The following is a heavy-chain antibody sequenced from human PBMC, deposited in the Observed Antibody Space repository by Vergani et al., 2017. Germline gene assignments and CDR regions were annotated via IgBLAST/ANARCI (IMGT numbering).Heavy chain of an antibody. CDR2: IRSDGGSE. CDR1: GFIFNYYG. CDR3: AKVHSGQVGSPHDYSLNY. Sequence: QVHLVESGGGVVKPGGSLRLSCAASGFIFNYYGINWVRQAPGKGLEWVSFIRSDGGSEMYADSVRGRFTISRDNSKNTVSLEMLSLRTEDTAVYYCAKVHSGQVGSPHDYSLNYGGQGTLFTVSS. D-gene: IGHD1-26*01. J-gene: IGHJ4*02. V-gene: IGHV3-30*02.